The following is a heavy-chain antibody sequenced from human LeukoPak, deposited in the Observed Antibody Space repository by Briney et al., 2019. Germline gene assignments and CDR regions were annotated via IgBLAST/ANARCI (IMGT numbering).Heavy chain of an antibody. CDR1: DFSISSGFY. J-gene: IGHJ4*02. V-gene: IGHV4-38-2*01. CDR3: ARRGITYSSSFFAF. CDR2: VYHSVNA. D-gene: IGHD6-13*01. Sequence: SETLSLTCGVSDFSISSGFYWGWIRQPPGKGLEWIGSVYHSVNAYYNPSLRSRVTISVDTSKNQFSLTLTSVTAADTATYYCARRGITYSSSFFAFWGQGTLVTVSS.